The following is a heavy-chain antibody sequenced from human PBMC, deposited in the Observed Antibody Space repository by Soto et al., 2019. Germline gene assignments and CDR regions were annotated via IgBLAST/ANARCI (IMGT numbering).Heavy chain of an antibody. CDR3: ARGYSSSWYAFDY. J-gene: IGHJ4*02. Sequence: SETLSLTCTVSGGSISSYYWSWIRQPPGKGLEWIGYIYYSGSTNYNPSLKSRVTISVDTSKNQFSLKLSSVTAADTAVYYCARGYSSSWYAFDYWGQGTLVTVSS. D-gene: IGHD6-13*01. V-gene: IGHV4-59*01. CDR1: GGSISSYY. CDR2: IYYSGST.